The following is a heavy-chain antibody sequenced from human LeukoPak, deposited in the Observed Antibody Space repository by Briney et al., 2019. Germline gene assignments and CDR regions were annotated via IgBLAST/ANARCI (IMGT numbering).Heavy chain of an antibody. D-gene: IGHD3-22*01. CDR2: ITHSETT. CDR1: GGSFNDYY. J-gene: IGHJ4*02. CDR3: ARGPYQGKSGYYSY. V-gene: IGHV4-34*01. Sequence: SETLSLTCAVYGGSFNDYYWTWIRQSPGKGLEWIGEITHSETTNHNPSLKSRVTMSVDTFKNQFSLRLNSVIAADTAVYYCARGPYQGKSGYYSYWGQGSRVTVSS.